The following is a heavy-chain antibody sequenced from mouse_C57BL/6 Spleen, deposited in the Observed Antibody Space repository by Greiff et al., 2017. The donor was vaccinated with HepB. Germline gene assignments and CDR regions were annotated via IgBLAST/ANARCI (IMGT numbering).Heavy chain of an antibody. Sequence: DVKLVESGGGLVKPGGSLKLSCAASGFTFSSYAMSWVRQTPEKRLEWVATISDGGSYTYYPDNVKGRFTISRDNAKNNLYLQMSHLKSEDTAMYYCARVGYYGSGGYFDVWGTGTTVTVYS. CDR1: GFTFSSYA. V-gene: IGHV5-4*03. CDR2: ISDGGSYT. D-gene: IGHD2-1*01. J-gene: IGHJ1*03. CDR3: ARVGYYGSGGYFDV.